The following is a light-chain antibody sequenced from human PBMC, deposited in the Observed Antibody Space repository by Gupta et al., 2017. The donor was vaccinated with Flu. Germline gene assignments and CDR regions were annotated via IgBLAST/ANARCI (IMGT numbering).Light chain of an antibody. J-gene: IGKJ3*01. CDR2: GTY. CDR3: QQEGLT. CDR1: QRLSSSF. V-gene: IGKV3-20*01. Sequence: QSPGTLSLSPGESATLSCRARQRLSSSFLAWYQQKPGQAPRLLMFGTYHRATGLPERFSGNGSGTDFSLTISRLEPEDVAVYYCQQEGLTFGPGTKVDIK.